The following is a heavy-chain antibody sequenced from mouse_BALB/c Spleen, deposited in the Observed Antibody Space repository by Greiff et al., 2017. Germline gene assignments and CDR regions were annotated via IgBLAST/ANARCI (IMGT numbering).Heavy chain of an antibody. Sequence: VQLQQSGAELVRSGASVKLSCTASGFNIKDYYMHWVKQRPEQGLEWIGWIDPENGDTEYAPKFQGKATMTADTSSNTAYLQLSSLTSEDTAVYYCARRGDGYSWFAYWGQGTLVTVSA. J-gene: IGHJ3*01. D-gene: IGHD2-3*01. V-gene: IGHV14-4*02. CDR1: GFNIKDYY. CDR3: ARRGDGYSWFAY. CDR2: IDPENGDT.